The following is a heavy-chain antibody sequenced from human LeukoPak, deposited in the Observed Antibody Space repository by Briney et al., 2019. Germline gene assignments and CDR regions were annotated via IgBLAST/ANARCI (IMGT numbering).Heavy chain of an antibody. Sequence: PGGSLRLSCAASGFTFSSYSMNWVRQAPGKGLEWVSYISSSSSTIYYADSVKGRFTISRDNSKNTLYLQMNSLRAEDTAVYYCAKRGQHDSSGYYYDYWGQGTLVTVSS. CDR2: ISSSSSTI. D-gene: IGHD3-22*01. CDR1: GFTFSSYS. V-gene: IGHV3-48*01. CDR3: AKRGQHDSSGYYYDY. J-gene: IGHJ4*02.